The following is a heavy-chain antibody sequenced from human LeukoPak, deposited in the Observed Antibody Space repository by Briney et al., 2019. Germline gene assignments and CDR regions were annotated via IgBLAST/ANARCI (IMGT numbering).Heavy chain of an antibody. CDR2: INPDGNEK. CDR3: SGRDSSRSPRAY. V-gene: IGHV3-7*01. D-gene: IGHD2-2*01. CDR1: GLTFTDFW. Sequence: GGSLRLSCAASGLTFTDFWMNWVRLTPGRGLEWLANINPDGNEKYYVDSVKGRFAISRDNAKNEVYLEMNSLRAEDTGVYYCSGRDSSRSPRAYWGQGRLVSVSS. J-gene: IGHJ4*02.